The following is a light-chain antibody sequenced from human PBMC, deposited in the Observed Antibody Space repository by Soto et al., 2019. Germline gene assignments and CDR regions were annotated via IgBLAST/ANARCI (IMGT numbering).Light chain of an antibody. CDR2: EGS. CDR3: CSYAGSSTWV. CDR1: SSDVGSYNF. V-gene: IGLV2-23*01. J-gene: IGLJ3*02. Sequence: QSALTQPASVSGSPGQSITISCTGTSSDVGSYNFVSWYQQHPGKAPKLMIYEGSERPSGVSNRFSGSKSGNTASLTISGLQAEDEADYYGCSYAGSSTWVFGGGTKLTVL.